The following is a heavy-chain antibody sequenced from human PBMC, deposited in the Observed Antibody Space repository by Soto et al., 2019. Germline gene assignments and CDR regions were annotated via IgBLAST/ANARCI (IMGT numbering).Heavy chain of an antibody. J-gene: IGHJ4*02. CDR3: ARESEH. CDR1: GFTFSNYA. V-gene: IGHV3-23*01. Sequence: GGSLRLSCAASGFTFSNYAMSWVRQAPGKGLEWVSTITGSAGGTYYADSMKGRFTISRDNSKSTLYLQMYSLRVEDTDVYYCARESEHWGEGTLVPV. CDR2: ITGSAGGT.